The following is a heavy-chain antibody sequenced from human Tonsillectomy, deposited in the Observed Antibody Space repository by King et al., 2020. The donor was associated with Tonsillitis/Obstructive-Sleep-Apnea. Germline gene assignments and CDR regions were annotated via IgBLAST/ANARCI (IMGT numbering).Heavy chain of an antibody. V-gene: IGHV4-59*08. CDR2: IYYSGST. CDR1: GGSISSSY. J-gene: IGHJ4*02. CDR3: ARSWLQYSSSSYFFDC. Sequence: QLPESGPGLVKPSETLSLTCTVSGGSISSSYWSWIRQPPGKGLEWIGYIYYSGSTSYNPSLNSRVTMSVDTSKNQFSLKLSSVTAADTAVYYCARSWLQYSSSSYFFDCWGQGTLVTVSS. D-gene: IGHD6-6*01.